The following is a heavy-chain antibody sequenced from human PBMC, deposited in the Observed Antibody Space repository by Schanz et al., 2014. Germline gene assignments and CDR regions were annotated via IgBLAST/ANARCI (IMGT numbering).Heavy chain of an antibody. CDR2: ISGTGSTP. CDR3: AKGSTVWSGSDRKYYFDY. D-gene: IGHD1-26*01. CDR1: GFTFSNYA. J-gene: IGHJ4*02. Sequence: EVQLVESGGDLVQPGGSLSLSCAASGFTFSNYAMSWVRQAPGKGLDWVSIISGTGSTPYYADSVKGRYTISRDNSKNTRYLQMNSLGAEDTAIYYCAKGSTVWSGSDRKYYFDYWGQGTLVTVSS. V-gene: IGHV3-23*04.